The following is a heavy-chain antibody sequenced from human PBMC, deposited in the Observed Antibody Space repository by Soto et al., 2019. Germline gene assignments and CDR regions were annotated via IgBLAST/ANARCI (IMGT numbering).Heavy chain of an antibody. J-gene: IGHJ4*02. CDR2: IVVGSGNT. CDR3: AADEQYYYDSSGGGYFDY. Sequence: ASVKVSCKASGFTFTSSAVQWVRQARGQRLEWIGWIVVGSGNTNYAQKFQERVTITRDMSTSTAYMELSSLRSEDTAVYYCAADEQYYYDSSGGGYFDYWGQGTLVTVSS. CDR1: GFTFTSSA. D-gene: IGHD3-22*01. V-gene: IGHV1-58*01.